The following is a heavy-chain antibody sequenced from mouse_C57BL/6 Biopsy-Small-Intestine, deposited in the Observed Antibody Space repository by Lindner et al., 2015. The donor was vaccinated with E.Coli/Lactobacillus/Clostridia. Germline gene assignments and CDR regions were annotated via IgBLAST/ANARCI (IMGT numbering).Heavy chain of an antibody. CDR1: GFSFNTYA. V-gene: IGHV10-1*01. Sequence: VQLQESGGRLVQPKGSLKLSCAASGFSFNTYAMYWIRQAPGKGLEWVARIRTKSNNYATYYADSVKDRFTISRDDSQSILYLQMNNLKTEDTAIYYCVRPNWDVWGQGTTLTVSS. CDR3: VRPNWDV. D-gene: IGHD4-1*01. CDR2: IRTKSNNYAT. J-gene: IGHJ2*01.